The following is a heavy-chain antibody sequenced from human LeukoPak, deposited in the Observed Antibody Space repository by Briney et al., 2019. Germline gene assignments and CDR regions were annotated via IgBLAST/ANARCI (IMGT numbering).Heavy chain of an antibody. CDR3: AKPPRVLSGSYNY. Sequence: ETLSLTCAVYGGSFSGYYWSWIRQPPGKGLEWVSSISSSSSYIYYADSVKGRFTISRDNAKNSLYLQMNTLRVEDTAVYYCAKPPRVLSGSYNYWGQGTLVTVSS. CDR1: GGSFSGYY. V-gene: IGHV3-21*04. CDR2: ISSSSSYI. J-gene: IGHJ4*02. D-gene: IGHD1-26*01.